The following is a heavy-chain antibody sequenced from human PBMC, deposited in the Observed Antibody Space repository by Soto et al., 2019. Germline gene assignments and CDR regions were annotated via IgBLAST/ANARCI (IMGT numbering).Heavy chain of an antibody. V-gene: IGHV1-69*02. CDR3: ARSPYSSGWYPLAWFDP. J-gene: IGHJ5*02. Sequence: QVQLVQSGAEVKKPGSSVKVSCKASGGTFSSYTISWVRQAPGQGLEWMGRIIPILGIANYAQKFQCRVTITADKSTSTAYMELSSLRSEDTAVYYCARSPYSSGWYPLAWFDPWGQGTLVTVSS. D-gene: IGHD6-19*01. CDR1: GGTFSSYT. CDR2: IIPILGIA.